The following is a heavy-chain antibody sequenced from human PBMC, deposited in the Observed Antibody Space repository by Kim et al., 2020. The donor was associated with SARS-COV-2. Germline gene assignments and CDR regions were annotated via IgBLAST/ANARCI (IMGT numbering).Heavy chain of an antibody. J-gene: IGHJ6*02. CDR1: GYTLTELS. D-gene: IGHD2-15*01. Sequence: ASVKVSCKVSGYTLTELSMHWVRQAPGKGLEWMGGFDPEDGETIYAQKFQGRVTMTEDTSTDTAYMELSSLRSEDTAVYYCATGRSRYCSGGSCYNYYYYGMDVWGQGTTVTVSS. CDR2: FDPEDGET. CDR3: ATGRSRYCSGGSCYNYYYYGMDV. V-gene: IGHV1-24*01.